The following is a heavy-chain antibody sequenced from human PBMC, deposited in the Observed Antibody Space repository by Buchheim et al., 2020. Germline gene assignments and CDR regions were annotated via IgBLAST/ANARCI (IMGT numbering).Heavy chain of an antibody. CDR2: IKQDGSEK. Sequence: EVQLVESGGCLVQPGGSLSLSCAASGFTFSSYWISWVRQAPGKGLEWLANIKQDGSEKYYVDSVKGRFTISRDNPKNSLYLQMNSLRAEDTAVYYCARDLRLHGDSFDYWGQGTL. D-gene: IGHD2-21*02. J-gene: IGHJ4*02. CDR3: ARDLRLHGDSFDY. CDR1: GFTFSSYW. V-gene: IGHV3-7*01.